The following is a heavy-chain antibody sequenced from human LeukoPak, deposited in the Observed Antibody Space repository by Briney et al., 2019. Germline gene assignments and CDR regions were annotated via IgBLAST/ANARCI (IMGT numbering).Heavy chain of an antibody. CDR1: GFTFSHFW. V-gene: IGHV3-7*01. Sequence: GGSLRLSCAASGFTFSHFWMSWVRQAPGKGLEWVAYIKKTGSETYYVDSVKGRFTITRDNTRNSLFLQMYSLRAEDTAVYFCARDRAYSAFDYWGQGTLVTVSS. CDR3: ARDRAYSAFDY. J-gene: IGHJ4*02. D-gene: IGHD1-26*01. CDR2: IKKTGSET.